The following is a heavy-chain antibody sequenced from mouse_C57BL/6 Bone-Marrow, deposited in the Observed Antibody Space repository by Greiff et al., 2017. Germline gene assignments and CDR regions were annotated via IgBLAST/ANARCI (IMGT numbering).Heavy chain of an antibody. V-gene: IGHV1-69*01. J-gene: IGHJ1*03. CDR2: IDPSDSYT. CDR3: AREGYGSTDWYFDG. Sequence: QVQLQQPGAELVMPGASVKLSCKASGYTFTSYWMHWVKQRPGQGLEWIGEIDPSDSYTNYNQKFKGKSTLTVDKSSSTAYMQLSSLTSEDSAVYYCAREGYGSTDWYFDGWGTGTTVTVSS. D-gene: IGHD1-1*01. CDR1: GYTFTSYW.